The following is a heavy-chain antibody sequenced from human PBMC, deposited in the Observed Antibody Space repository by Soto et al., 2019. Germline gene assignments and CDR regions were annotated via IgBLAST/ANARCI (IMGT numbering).Heavy chain of an antibody. J-gene: IGHJ3*02. Sequence: ASVKVSCKASGYTFTSYYMHWVRQAPGQGLEWMGIINPSGCSTSYARKFQGRVTMTRDTSTSTVYMELSSLRSEDTAVYYCAGINIVVVPAAWSAGAFDIWGQGTMVTVSS. D-gene: IGHD2-2*01. CDR3: AGINIVVVPAAWSAGAFDI. V-gene: IGHV1-46*01. CDR1: GYTFTSYY. CDR2: INPSGCST.